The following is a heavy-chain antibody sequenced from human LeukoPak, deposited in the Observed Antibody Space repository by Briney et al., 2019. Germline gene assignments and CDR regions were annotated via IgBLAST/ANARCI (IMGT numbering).Heavy chain of an antibody. D-gene: IGHD6-13*01. V-gene: IGHV3-53*01. CDR3: ARDALGVAAAGLTFDY. Sequence: GSLRLSCAASGFTVSSNYMSWVRQAPGKGLEWVSVIYSGGSTYYADSVKGRFTVSRDNSKNTLYLQMNSLRAEDTAVYYCARDALGVAAAGLTFDYWGQGTLVTVSS. CDR1: GFTVSSNY. J-gene: IGHJ4*02. CDR2: IYSGGST.